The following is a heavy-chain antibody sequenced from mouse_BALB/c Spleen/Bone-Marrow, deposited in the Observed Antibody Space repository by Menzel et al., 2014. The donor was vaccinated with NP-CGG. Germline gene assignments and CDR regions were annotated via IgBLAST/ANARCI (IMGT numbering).Heavy chain of an antibody. V-gene: IGHV1-69*01. CDR3: ARRYGRYWYFDV. D-gene: IGHD2-10*02. CDR2: IDTSDSYT. CDR1: GYTFTDYW. J-gene: IGHJ1*01. Sequence: SGAELVMPGASVKMSCKASGYTFTDYWMHWVKQRPGQGLEWIGAIDTSDSYTTYNQNFKDKATLTVDESSSTAYMQFSSLTSEDSAVYYCARRYGRYWYFDVWGAGTTVTVSS.